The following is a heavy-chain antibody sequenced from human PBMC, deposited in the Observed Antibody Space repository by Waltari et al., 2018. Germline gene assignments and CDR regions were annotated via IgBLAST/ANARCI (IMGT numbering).Heavy chain of an antibody. D-gene: IGHD2-15*01. CDR2: ISGSGGST. CDR1: GFTFSSYA. CDR3: AKARPGYCSGGSCYSGGWYFDL. J-gene: IGHJ2*01. V-gene: IGHV3-23*01. Sequence: EVQLLESGGGLVQPGGSLRLSCAASGFTFSSYAMSWVRQAPGQGLEGVSAISGSGGSTYYAGSVNGRFTISRDNSKNTLYLQMNSLRAEYTAVYYCAKARPGYCSGGSCYSGGWYFDLWGRGTLVTVSS.